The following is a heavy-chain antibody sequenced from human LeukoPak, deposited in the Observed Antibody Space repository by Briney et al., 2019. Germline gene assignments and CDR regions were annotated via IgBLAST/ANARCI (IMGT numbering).Heavy chain of an antibody. J-gene: IGHJ4*02. Sequence: GGSLRLSCAASGFTFGSYAMSWVRQAPGKGLEWVSAISGSGGSTYYADSVKGRFTISRDNSKNTLYLQMNSLRAEDTAVYYCAKDGGAYCGGDCFFNYWGQGTLVTVSS. D-gene: IGHD2-21*02. CDR1: GFTFGSYA. CDR3: AKDGGAYCGGDCFFNY. V-gene: IGHV3-23*01. CDR2: ISGSGGST.